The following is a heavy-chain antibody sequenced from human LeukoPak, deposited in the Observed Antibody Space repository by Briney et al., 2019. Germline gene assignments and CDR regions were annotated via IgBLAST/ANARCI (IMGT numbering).Heavy chain of an antibody. CDR3: ARDVTHYSSSWYYYYGMDV. CDR1: GGSISSSSYY. CDR2: IYYSGST. J-gene: IGHJ6*02. V-gene: IGHV4-39*07. Sequence: SETLSLTCTVSGGSISSSSYYWGWIRQPPGKGLEWIGSIYYSGSTYYNPSLKSRVTISVDTSKNQFSLKLSSVTAADTAVYYCARDVTHYSSSWYYYYGMDVWGQGTTVTVSS. D-gene: IGHD6-13*01.